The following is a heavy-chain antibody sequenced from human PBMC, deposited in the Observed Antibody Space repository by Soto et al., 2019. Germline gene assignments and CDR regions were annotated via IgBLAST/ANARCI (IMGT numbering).Heavy chain of an antibody. CDR1: GFTFNAYT. V-gene: IGHV3-43*01. CDR2: ISWDGGIT. Sequence: LRLSCAASGFTFNAYTMHWVRQAPGKGLEWVSLISWDGGITYYGDSVKGRFTVSRDNSDNSLYLQMTSLRSDDTAFYYCAKDSYDILTGQKRYFDSWGQGTLVTVSS. J-gene: IGHJ4*02. CDR3: AKDSYDILTGQKRYFDS. D-gene: IGHD3-9*01.